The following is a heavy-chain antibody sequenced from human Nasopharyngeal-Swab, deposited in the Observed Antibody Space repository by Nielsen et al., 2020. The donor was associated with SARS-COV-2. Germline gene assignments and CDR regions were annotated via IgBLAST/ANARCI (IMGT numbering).Heavy chain of an antibody. J-gene: IGHJ4*02. CDR2: IVPALGLP. CDR3: AREGEYGAYDAPDY. V-gene: IGHV1-69*10. Sequence: WVRQAPGQGLEWMGGIVPALGLPNSPQKFRGRVTISADRSTTTSYLELSSLRSEDTAIYYCAREGEYGAYDAPDYWGQGTLVTVSS. D-gene: IGHD5-12*01.